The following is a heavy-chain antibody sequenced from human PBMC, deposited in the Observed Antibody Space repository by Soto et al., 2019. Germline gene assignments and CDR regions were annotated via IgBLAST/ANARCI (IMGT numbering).Heavy chain of an antibody. Sequence: SETLSLTCTVSGGSISSGGYYWTWIRQHPGKGLEWIGYIYYSGSTYYNPSLKSRVTISVDTSKNQFSLKLSSVTAADTAVYYCARGGPAVTYYYYYGMDVWGQGTTVTVSS. CDR2: IYYSGST. V-gene: IGHV4-31*03. D-gene: IGHD4-17*01. J-gene: IGHJ6*02. CDR3: ARGGPAVTYYYYYGMDV. CDR1: GGSISSGGYY.